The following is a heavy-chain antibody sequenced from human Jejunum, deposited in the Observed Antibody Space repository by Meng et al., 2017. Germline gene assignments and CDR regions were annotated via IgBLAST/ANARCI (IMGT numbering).Heavy chain of an antibody. D-gene: IGHD2-8*01. Sequence: LRLSCAISGDSVSSNSAAWNWIRLSPSRGLEWLGRTYYRSKWYNDYAVSVKSRITINPDTSKNQFSLQLSSVTPEDTAVYYCASGVYFHHWGQGTLVTDSS. CDR3: ASGVYFHH. V-gene: IGHV6-1*01. CDR1: GDSVSSNSAA. J-gene: IGHJ1*01. CDR2: TYYRSKWYN.